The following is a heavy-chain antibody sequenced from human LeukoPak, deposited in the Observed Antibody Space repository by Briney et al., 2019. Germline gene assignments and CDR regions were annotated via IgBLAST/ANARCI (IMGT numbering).Heavy chain of an antibody. Sequence: ASVKVSCKASGYTFTSYDINWVRQATGQGLEWMGWMNPNSGNTGYAQKFQGRATMTRNTSISTAYMELSSLRSEDTAVYYCAREWRVLTGYLGYWGQGTLVTVSS. J-gene: IGHJ4*02. CDR2: MNPNSGNT. CDR3: AREWRVLTGYLGY. D-gene: IGHD3-9*01. V-gene: IGHV1-8*01. CDR1: GYTFTSYD.